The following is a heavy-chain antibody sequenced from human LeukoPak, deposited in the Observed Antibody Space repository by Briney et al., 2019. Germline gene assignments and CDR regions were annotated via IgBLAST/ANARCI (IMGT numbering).Heavy chain of an antibody. CDR3: AKEIDTLGTNAFDI. J-gene: IGHJ3*02. D-gene: IGHD2-15*01. Sequence: PGGSLRLSCAVSGFTFDDYAVHWVRQAPGKGLEWVSLISGDGGSTYYADSVRGRFTISRDNSKNSLYLQMDSLRTEDTAFYYCAKEIDTLGTNAFDIWGQGTMVTVSS. CDR1: GFTFDDYA. CDR2: ISGDGGST. V-gene: IGHV3-43*02.